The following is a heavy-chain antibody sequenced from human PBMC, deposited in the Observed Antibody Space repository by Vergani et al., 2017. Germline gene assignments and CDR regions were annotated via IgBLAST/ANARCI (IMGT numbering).Heavy chain of an antibody. CDR2: ISGSGGIT. CDR1: GFTFSSYA. D-gene: IGHD3-22*01. CDR3: AISPGGYYDSSGYYLGY. J-gene: IGHJ4*02. Sequence: EVQLLESGGGLVQPGGSLRLSCAASGFTFSSYAMSWVRQAPGKGLEWVSAISGSGGITYYADSVKGRFTISRDNSKNTLYLQMNSLRAEDTAVYYCAISPGGYYDSSGYYLGYWGQGTLVTVSS. V-gene: IGHV3-23*01.